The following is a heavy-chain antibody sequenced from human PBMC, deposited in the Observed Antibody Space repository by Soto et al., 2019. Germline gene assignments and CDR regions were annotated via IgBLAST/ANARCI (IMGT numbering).Heavy chain of an antibody. V-gene: IGHV3-53*02. CDR1: GFTVSSNY. D-gene: IGHD5-12*01. CDR2: IYSGGST. Sequence: EVQLVETGGGLIQPGGSLRLSCAASGFTVSSNYMSWVRQAPGKGLEWVSVIYSGGSTYYADSVKGRFTISRDNSKNTLYLQMNSLRAEDTAVYYWARDRSGYDKGGLRYYGMDVWGQGTTVTVSS. J-gene: IGHJ6*02. CDR3: ARDRSGYDKGGLRYYGMDV.